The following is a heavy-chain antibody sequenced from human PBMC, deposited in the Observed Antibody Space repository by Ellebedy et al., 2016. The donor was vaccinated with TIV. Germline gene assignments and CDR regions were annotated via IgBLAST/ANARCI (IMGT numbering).Heavy chain of an antibody. CDR2: IWYDGSNK. CDR3: ARGDYGDYVLTVCDY. V-gene: IGHV3-33*08. D-gene: IGHD4-17*01. J-gene: IGHJ4*02. Sequence: GESLKISCAASGFTFSRYGMHWVRQAPVTGLEWVAVIWYDGSNKYYADSVKGRFTISRDNSKNTLYLQMNSLRAEDTAVYYCARGDYGDYVLTVCDYWGQGTLVTVSS. CDR1: GFTFSRYG.